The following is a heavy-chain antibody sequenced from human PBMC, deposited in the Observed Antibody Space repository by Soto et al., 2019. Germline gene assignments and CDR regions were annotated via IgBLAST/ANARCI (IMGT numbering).Heavy chain of an antibody. Sequence: GGSLRLSCAASGFTFSYYEMHWVRQAPGKGLEWVAVVSPEEGIKIYAESVKGRFTVSRDNSKSTLYLQMNSLRAEDTAVYYCAKTGSGWSDYWGQGTQVTVSS. CDR2: VSPEEGIK. D-gene: IGHD6-19*01. CDR3: AKTGSGWSDY. V-gene: IGHV3-30-3*02. CDR1: GFTFSYYE. J-gene: IGHJ4*02.